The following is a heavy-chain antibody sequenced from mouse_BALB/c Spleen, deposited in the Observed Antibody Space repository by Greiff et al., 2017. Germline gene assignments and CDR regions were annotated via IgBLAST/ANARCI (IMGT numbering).Heavy chain of an antibody. J-gene: IGHJ2*01. Sequence: EVQGVESGGGLVKPGGSLKLSCAASGFTFSSYAMSWVRQTPEKRLEWVATISSGGSYTYYPDSVKGRFTISRDNAKNTLYLQMSSLRSEDTAMYYCARGGGFITTCFDYWGQGTTLTVSS. D-gene: IGHD1-1*01. V-gene: IGHV5-9-3*01. CDR2: ISSGGSYT. CDR1: GFTFSSYA. CDR3: ARGGGFITTCFDY.